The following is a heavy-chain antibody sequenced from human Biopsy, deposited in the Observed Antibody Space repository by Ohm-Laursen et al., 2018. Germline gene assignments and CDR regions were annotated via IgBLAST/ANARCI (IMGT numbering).Heavy chain of an antibody. CDR3: ARSGSDSLNYYFDF. D-gene: IGHD2-21*02. Sequence: QTLSLTCAISGDSVSSNRAAWNWIRQSPSRGLEWLGRTFYRAKWYTDFAVSVKSRITLTPDPSTNQFSLQLNSVTPDGTAVYYCARSGSDSLNYYFDFWGQGTLVTVSS. CDR2: TFYRAKWYT. CDR1: GDSVSSNRAA. V-gene: IGHV6-1*01. J-gene: IGHJ4*02.